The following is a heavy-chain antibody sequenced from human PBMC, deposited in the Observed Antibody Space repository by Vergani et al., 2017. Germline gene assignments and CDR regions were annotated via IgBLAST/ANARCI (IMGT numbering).Heavy chain of an antibody. CDR2: FFPVFGTP. V-gene: IGHV1-69*12. Sequence: QVQLEQSGAEVKKPGSSVKVSCQASGATFKTLAVIWVRQAPGKGFQWMGGFFPVFGTPTYAHNFQDRVSIAADESTTTSYMEMTSLRFDDTAVYYCATIIQDDMSRGVPWHYNAMEVGGHETTVIVS. J-gene: IGHJ6*02. CDR1: GATFKTLA. CDR3: ATIIQDDMSRGVPWHYNAMEV. D-gene: IGHD3-9*01.